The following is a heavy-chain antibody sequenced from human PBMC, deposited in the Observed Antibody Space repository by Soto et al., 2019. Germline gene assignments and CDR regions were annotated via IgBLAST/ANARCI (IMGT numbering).Heavy chain of an antibody. CDR3: TPLALKYSSGWYEFSD. J-gene: IGHJ4*02. Sequence: EVQLVESGGGLVKPGGSLRLSCAASGFTFSNVWMNWVRQAPGKGLEWVGRIKSKTDGGTTDYAAPVKGRFTISRDESKNTLTLQMNSLKTEDTAVYYCTPLALKYSSGWYEFSDWGQGTLVTVSS. V-gene: IGHV3-15*07. D-gene: IGHD6-19*01. CDR2: IKSKTDGGTT. CDR1: GFTFSNVW.